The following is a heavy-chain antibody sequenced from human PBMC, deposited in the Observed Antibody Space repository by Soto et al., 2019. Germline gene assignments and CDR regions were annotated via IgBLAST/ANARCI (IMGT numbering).Heavy chain of an antibody. CDR3: ATLSPLDMIVVAEDGMDV. V-gene: IGHV3-23*01. CDR2: ISGSGGST. D-gene: IGHD3-22*01. J-gene: IGHJ6*02. CDR1: GFTFSSYA. Sequence: PGGSLRLSCAASGFTFSSYAMSWVRQAPGKGLEWVSAISGSGGSTYYADSVKGRFTISRDNSKNTLYLQMNSLRAEDTAVYYCATLSPLDMIVVAEDGMDVWGQGTTVTVSS.